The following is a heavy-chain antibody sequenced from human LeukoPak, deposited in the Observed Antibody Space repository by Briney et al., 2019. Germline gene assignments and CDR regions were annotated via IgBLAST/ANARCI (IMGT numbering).Heavy chain of an antibody. CDR2: IKEDGSEK. V-gene: IGHV3-7*04. CDR1: GFTLSGHW. Sequence: GGSVRLSCAASGFTLSGHWMTWVRQAPGQGLEWVTNIKEDGSEKYYVDSVKGRFTISRDNAKNSLFLHMNSLRAEDTAVYYCARGRSRAYDIWGQGTMVIVSS. J-gene: IGHJ3*02. CDR3: ARGRSRAYDI.